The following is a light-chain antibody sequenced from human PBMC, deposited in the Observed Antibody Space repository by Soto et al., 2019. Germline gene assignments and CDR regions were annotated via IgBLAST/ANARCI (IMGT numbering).Light chain of an antibody. CDR3: QQYSSSLRT. J-gene: IGKJ1*01. CDR2: GTS. CDR1: QSVSSSY. Sequence: ETVLTQSPGTLSLSPGERATLSCRASQSVSSSYLAWYQQKPGQAPRLLIYGTSNRATGIPDRFSGSGSGTDFTLTISRLEPEDLGVYYCQQYSSSLRTFGQGTKADIK. V-gene: IGKV3-20*01.